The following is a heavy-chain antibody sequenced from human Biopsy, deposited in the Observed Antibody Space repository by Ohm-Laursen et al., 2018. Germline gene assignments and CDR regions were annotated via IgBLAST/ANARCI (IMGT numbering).Heavy chain of an antibody. CDR3: AKDLHNYGMDV. J-gene: IGHJ6*02. CDR1: GFTFSSYW. CDR2: INKDASTL. V-gene: IGHV3-74*03. Sequence: SLRLSCAASGFTFSSYWMNWVRQVPGKGLVWVATINKDASTLQYVDSVRGRFTISRDNAKNTLHLQMNSLRADDTAIYYCAKDLHNYGMDVWGQGTTVTVSS.